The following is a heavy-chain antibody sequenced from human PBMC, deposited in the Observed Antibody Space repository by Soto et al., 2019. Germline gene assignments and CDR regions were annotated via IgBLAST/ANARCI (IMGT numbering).Heavy chain of an antibody. CDR1: GGSTSSSSYY. CDR2: IYYSGST. CDR3: ARLEGLATISYYFDF. Sequence: SETLSLTCTVSGGSTSSSSYYWGWIRQPPGKGLEWIGNIYYSGSTSYNPSLKSRVTISVDKSKNQFSLKLSSVTAADTAVFYCARLEGLATISYYFDFWGPGALVTVSS. V-gene: IGHV4-39*01. J-gene: IGHJ4*02. D-gene: IGHD3-9*01.